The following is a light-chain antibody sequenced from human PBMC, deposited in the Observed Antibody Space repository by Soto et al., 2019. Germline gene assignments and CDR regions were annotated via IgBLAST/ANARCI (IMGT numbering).Light chain of an antibody. CDR3: QYYSSSPPEFT. V-gene: IGKV3-20*01. Sequence: EIVLTQSPATLSLSPGERATLSCRASQSVSSNYLAWYQQRPGQAPRLLIFGASYRATGIPDRFSGSGSGTDFTLTISRLEPEDFAVYYCQYYSSSPPEFTFGPGTKVDSK. J-gene: IGKJ3*01. CDR2: GAS. CDR1: QSVSSNY.